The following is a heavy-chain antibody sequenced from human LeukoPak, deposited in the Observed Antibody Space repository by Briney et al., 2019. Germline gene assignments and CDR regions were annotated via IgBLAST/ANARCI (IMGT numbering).Heavy chain of an antibody. CDR3: ARDHTILGVVYYFDW. J-gene: IGHJ4*02. V-gene: IGHV3-33*01. CDR2: TWHDGSNH. CDR1: GFNLNNHA. D-gene: IGHD3-3*01. Sequence: GGSLRLSCVASGFNLNNHAMHWVRQAPGKGLEWVAVTWHDGSNHYYADPVTGRFTISRDNSNNTLYLQMNDVRVEDTAMYYCARDHTILGVVYYFDWWGPGTLVTVSS.